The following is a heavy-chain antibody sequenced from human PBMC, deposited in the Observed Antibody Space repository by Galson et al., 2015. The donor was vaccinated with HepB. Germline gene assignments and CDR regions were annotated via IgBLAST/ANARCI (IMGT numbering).Heavy chain of an antibody. V-gene: IGHV3-7*03. Sequence: LRLSCAASGFTFSSHWMSWVRQAPGKGLEWVANINQDGSEKYYVDSVKGRFTISRDNAKKSLYLQMNSLRAEDTAVYYCARDTAAWDYWGQGTLVTVSS. CDR1: GFTFSSHW. CDR2: INQDGSEK. D-gene: IGHD6-25*01. J-gene: IGHJ4*02. CDR3: ARDTAAWDY.